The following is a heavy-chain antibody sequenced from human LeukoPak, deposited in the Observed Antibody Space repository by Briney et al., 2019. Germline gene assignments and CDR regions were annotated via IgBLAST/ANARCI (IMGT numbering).Heavy chain of an antibody. D-gene: IGHD6-19*01. V-gene: IGHV1-18*01. CDR3: ARVGRAVAGIWFYWFDP. J-gene: IGHJ5*02. CDR2: ISAYNGNT. CDR1: GYTFTNYG. Sequence: ASVMASCKASGYTFTNYGINEVRQAPGHGLGWMGWISAYNGNTNYAQKLQGRVTMTIDTYTRTAYMELRSLRSDDTAVYYCARVGRAVAGIWFYWFDPWGQGTLVTVSS.